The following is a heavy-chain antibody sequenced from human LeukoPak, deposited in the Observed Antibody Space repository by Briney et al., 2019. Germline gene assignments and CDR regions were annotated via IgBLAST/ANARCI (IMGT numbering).Heavy chain of an antibody. J-gene: IGHJ4*02. Sequence: GGSLRLSCAASGFTVSSNYMSWVRQAPGKGLEWVSVIYSGGSTYYADSVKGRFTISRDNSKNTLYLQMNSLRAEDTAVYYCAKERIVYSSGWYFFDYWGQGTLVTVSS. CDR1: GFTVSSNY. CDR3: AKERIVYSSGWYFFDY. CDR2: IYSGGST. D-gene: IGHD6-19*01. V-gene: IGHV3-53*05.